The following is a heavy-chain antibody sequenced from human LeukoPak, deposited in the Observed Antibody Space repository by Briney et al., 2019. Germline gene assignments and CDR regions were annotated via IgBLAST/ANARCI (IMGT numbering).Heavy chain of an antibody. D-gene: IGHD1-26*01. CDR2: INTDGSSS. CDR1: GFTFSSYW. J-gene: IGHJ4*02. CDR3: ARVYSYSDPMDH. V-gene: IGHV3-74*01. Sequence: PGGSLRLSCADSGFTFSSYWMRWVRQAPGKGLMWVSRINTDGSSSNYAGSVKGRFTISRDNAKNTLYLQMNSLRAEDTAVYYCARVYSYSDPMDHWSQGTLVTVSS.